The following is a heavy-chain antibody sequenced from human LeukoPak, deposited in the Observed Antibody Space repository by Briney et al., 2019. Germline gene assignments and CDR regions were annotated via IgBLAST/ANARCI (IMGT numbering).Heavy chain of an antibody. CDR1: GFTFSSYA. V-gene: IGHV3-23*01. Sequence: PGGSLRLSCAASGFTFSSYAMSWVRQAPGKGLEWVSAISGSGGSTYFADSVKGRFTISRDNSKNTLYLQMNSLRAEDTAVYYCAKALCAYGGNSPYYYYAMDVWGQGTTVTVSS. CDR3: AKALCAYGGNSPYYYYAMDV. J-gene: IGHJ6*02. CDR2: ISGSGGST. D-gene: IGHD4-23*01.